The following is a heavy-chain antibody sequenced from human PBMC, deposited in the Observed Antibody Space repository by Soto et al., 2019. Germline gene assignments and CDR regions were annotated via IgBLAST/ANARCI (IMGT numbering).Heavy chain of an antibody. CDR3: ARDLHSDSSSYNWFDP. CDR2: IIPILGIA. Sequence: QVQLVQSGAEVKKPGSSVKVSCKASGGTFSSYTISWVRQAPGQGLEWMGRIIPILGIANYAQKFQGRVTITADKSTSTAYMELSSLRSEDTAVYYCARDLHSDSSSYNWFDPWGQGTLVTVSS. CDR1: GGTFSSYT. D-gene: IGHD6-13*01. J-gene: IGHJ5*02. V-gene: IGHV1-69*08.